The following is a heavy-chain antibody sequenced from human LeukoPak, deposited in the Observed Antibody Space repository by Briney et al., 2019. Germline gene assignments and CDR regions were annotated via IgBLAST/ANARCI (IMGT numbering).Heavy chain of an antibody. CDR1: GYTLTELS. D-gene: IGHD2-2*02. J-gene: IGHJ3*02. V-gene: IGHV1-24*01. CDR2: FDPEDGET. Sequence: ASVKVSCKVSGYTLTELSMHWVRQAPGKGLEWMGGFDPEDGETIYAQKFQGRVTMTEDTSTDTAYMELSSLRSEDTAVYYCATFVVVPAAILLGDAFDIWGQGTMVTVSS. CDR3: ATFVVVPAAILLGDAFDI.